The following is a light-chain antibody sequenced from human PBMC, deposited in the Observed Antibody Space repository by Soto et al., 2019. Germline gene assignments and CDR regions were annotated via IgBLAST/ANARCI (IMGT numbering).Light chain of an antibody. J-gene: IGLJ2*01. CDR1: ALPKQY. V-gene: IGLV3-25*03. CDR3: QSADSSGTPVV. CDR2: KDS. Sequence: SYELTQPPSVSVPPGQTARITCSGDALPKQYAYWYQQKPGQAPVLVIYKDSERPSGIPERFSGSSSGTTVTLTISGVQAEDEADYYCQSADSSGTPVVFGGGTQLTVL.